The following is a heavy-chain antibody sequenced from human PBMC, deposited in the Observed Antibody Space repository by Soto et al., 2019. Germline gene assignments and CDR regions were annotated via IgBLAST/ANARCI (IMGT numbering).Heavy chain of an antibody. CDR3: ARNTDHRLVRGWLDP. Sequence: LRLSCAASGLTFSTSAMHWVRQAPGKGLEWVAMISHDGSHEYYGDSVKGRFSVSRDNSHNILHLQMNSLRIEDTAAYFCARNTDHRLVRGWLDPWGQGTLVTVSS. CDR1: GLTFSTSA. CDR2: ISHDGSHE. J-gene: IGHJ5*02. V-gene: IGHV3-30-3*01. D-gene: IGHD3-10*01.